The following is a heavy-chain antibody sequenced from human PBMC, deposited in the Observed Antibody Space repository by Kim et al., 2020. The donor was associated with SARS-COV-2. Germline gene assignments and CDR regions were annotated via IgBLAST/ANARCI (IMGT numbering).Heavy chain of an antibody. CDR2: TDPSGDT. CDR3: ARQGSGSGTHGALHI. J-gene: IGHJ3*02. Sequence: SETLSLTCAVYVGSFSGYFWTWARQVPGKGLEWIGETDPSGDTRYNPSLQSRVTILVDKSKNQFSLRLISVISADTAVYYFARQGSGSGTHGALHIWG. CDR1: VGSFSGYF. V-gene: IGHV4-34*01. D-gene: IGHD3-10*01.